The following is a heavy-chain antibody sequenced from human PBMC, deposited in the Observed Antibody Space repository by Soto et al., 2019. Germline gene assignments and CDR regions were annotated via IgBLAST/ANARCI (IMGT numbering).Heavy chain of an antibody. CDR3: ARDWGTGSYQLDS. Sequence: SETLSLTCAVSGYSISTGFNWAWIRQPPGKGLEWIGSIYHSGSTYYNPSLKSRVTISSDASKNQISLKLSSVTAADTALYYCARDWGTGSYQLDSWGQGTLVT. V-gene: IGHV4-38-2*02. CDR1: GYSISTGFN. CDR2: IYHSGST. D-gene: IGHD2-2*01. J-gene: IGHJ4*02.